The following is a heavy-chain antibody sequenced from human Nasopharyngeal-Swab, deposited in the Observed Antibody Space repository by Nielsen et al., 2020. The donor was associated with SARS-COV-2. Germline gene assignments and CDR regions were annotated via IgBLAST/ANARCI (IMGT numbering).Heavy chain of an antibody. CDR2: IYTSGST. J-gene: IGHJ6*02. V-gene: IGHV4-61*02. Sequence: SETPSLTCTVSGGSISSGSYYWSWIRQPAGKGLEWIGRIYTSGSTNYNPSLKSRVTISVDTSKNQFSLKLSSVTAADTAVYYCARDWWGGGMDVWGQGTTVTVSS. CDR1: GGSISSGSYY. D-gene: IGHD2-15*01. CDR3: ARDWWGGGMDV.